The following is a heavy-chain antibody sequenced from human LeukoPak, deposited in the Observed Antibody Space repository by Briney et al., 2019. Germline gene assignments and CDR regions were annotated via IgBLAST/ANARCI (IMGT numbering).Heavy chain of an antibody. CDR1: GFTFSSYW. Sequence: GGSLRLSCAGSGFTFSSYWMSWVRQAPGKGLEWVANIKQDGSEKYYVDSVKGRFTISRDNAKNSLYLQMNSLRAEDTAVYYCAVGCSSTSCYDLYYWGQGTLVTVSS. V-gene: IGHV3-7*02. J-gene: IGHJ4*02. D-gene: IGHD2-2*01. CDR2: IKQDGSEK. CDR3: AVGCSSTSCYDLYY.